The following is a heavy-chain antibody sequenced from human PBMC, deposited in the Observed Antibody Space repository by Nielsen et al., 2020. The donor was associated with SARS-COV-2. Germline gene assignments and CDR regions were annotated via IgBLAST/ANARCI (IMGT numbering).Heavy chain of an antibody. D-gene: IGHD4-17*01. CDR3: ARPPPNDYVYFDV. V-gene: IGHV3-48*03. CDR2: ISRSGATK. CDR1: GFTFSSYD. J-gene: IGHJ4*02. Sequence: GESLKISCAVSGFTFSSYDFNWVRQVPGKGLEWISYISRSGATKFYADSVKGRFTISRDTARKSIYLQLNNLRADDTAVYYCARPPPNDYVYFDVWGQGTLVTVSS.